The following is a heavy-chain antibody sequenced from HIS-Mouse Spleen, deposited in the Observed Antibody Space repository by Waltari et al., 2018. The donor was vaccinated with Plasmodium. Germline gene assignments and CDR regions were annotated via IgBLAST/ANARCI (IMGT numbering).Heavy chain of an antibody. Sequence: QVQLVESGGGVVQPGRSLSLSCAASGFTFSSYAMHWGRQAPGKGLEWVAVIAYDGSNKYYADSVKGRFTISRDNSKNTLYLQMNSLRAEDTAVYYCAREGGYCSGGSCYSGQGFDIWGQGTMVTVSS. CDR3: AREGGYCSGGSCYSGQGFDI. CDR2: IAYDGSNK. V-gene: IGHV3-30-3*01. J-gene: IGHJ3*02. D-gene: IGHD2-15*01. CDR1: GFTFSSYA.